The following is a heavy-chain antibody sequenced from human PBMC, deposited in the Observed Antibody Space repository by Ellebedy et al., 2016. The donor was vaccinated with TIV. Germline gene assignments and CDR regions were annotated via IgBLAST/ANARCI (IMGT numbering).Heavy chain of an antibody. V-gene: IGHV3-30-3*01. CDR1: GFTFSSYA. D-gene: IGHD5-18*01. CDR3: AKDAYRGYSYGHFDY. CDR2: ISYDGSNK. Sequence: GGSLRLSCAASGFTFSSYAMHWVRQALGKGLEWVAVISYDGSNKYYADSVKGRFTISRDNSKNTLYLQMNSLRAEDTAMYYCAKDAYRGYSYGHFDYWGQGTLVTVSS. J-gene: IGHJ4*02.